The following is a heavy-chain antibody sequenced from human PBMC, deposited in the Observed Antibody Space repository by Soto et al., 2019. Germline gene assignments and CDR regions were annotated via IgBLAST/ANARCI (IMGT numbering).Heavy chain of an antibody. Sequence: SVKVSCKASGGTFSSYTISWVRQAPGQGPEWMGRIIPILGIANYAQKFQGRVTMTADTSTSTAYMELSRLRSDDTAVYYCARDQGDIVVVPAAHDAFDIWGQGTMVTVSS. J-gene: IGHJ3*02. CDR3: ARDQGDIVVVPAAHDAFDI. CDR2: IIPILGIA. V-gene: IGHV1-69*04. CDR1: GGTFSSYT. D-gene: IGHD2-2*01.